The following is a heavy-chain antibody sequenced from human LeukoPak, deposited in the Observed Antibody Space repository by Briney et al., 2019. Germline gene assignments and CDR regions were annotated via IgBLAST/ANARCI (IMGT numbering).Heavy chain of an antibody. V-gene: IGHV3-48*04. CDR2: ISSSRSTI. J-gene: IGHJ6*02. CDR1: GFTFSSYS. Sequence: GGSLRLSCAASGFTFSSYSMNWVRQAPGKGLEWVSYISSSRSTIYYADSVKGRFTISRDNAKNSLYLQMNSLRAEDTAVYYCARDGNQQLVPGGEMYYGMDVWGQGTTVTVSS. D-gene: IGHD6-13*01. CDR3: ARDGNQQLVPGGEMYYGMDV.